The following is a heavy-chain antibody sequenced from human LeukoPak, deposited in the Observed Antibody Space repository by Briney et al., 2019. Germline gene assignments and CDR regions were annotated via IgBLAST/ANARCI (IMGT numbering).Heavy chain of an antibody. V-gene: IGHV1-58*02. Sequence: GASVKVSCKASGFTFTSSAMQWVRQARGQRLEWIGRIVVGSGNTNYAQKFQERVTITRDMSTSTAYMELSSLRSEDTAVYYCAKVGAAGTSPYFDYWGQGTLVTVSS. CDR2: IVVGSGNT. D-gene: IGHD6-13*01. CDR3: AKVGAAGTSPYFDY. CDR1: GFTFTSSA. J-gene: IGHJ4*02.